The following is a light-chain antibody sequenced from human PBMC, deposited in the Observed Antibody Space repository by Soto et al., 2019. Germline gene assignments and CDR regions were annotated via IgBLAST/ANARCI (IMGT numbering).Light chain of an antibody. CDR2: EGS. CDR1: SSDVGSYNV. Sequence: QSALTQPASVSGSPGQSITISCTGTSSDVGSYNVGSWYQQHPGKAPKLMIYEGSKRPSGVSNRFSGSKSGNTASLTISGLQAEDEADYYCCSYADSSTYVFGTGTQLTVL. V-gene: IGLV2-23*01. J-gene: IGLJ1*01. CDR3: CSYADSSTYV.